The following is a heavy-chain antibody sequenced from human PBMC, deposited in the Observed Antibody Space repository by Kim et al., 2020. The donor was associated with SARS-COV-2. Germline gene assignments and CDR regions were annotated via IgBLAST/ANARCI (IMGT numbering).Heavy chain of an antibody. J-gene: IGHJ4*02. V-gene: IGHV4-39*07. Sequence: SETLSLTCTVSGGSISSSSYYWGWIHQPPGKGLEWIGSIYYSGSTYYNPSLKSRVTISVDTSKNQFSLKLSSVTAADTAVYYCARDRSRIVGARGYFDYWGQGTLVTVSS. D-gene: IGHD1-26*01. CDR2: IYYSGST. CDR3: ARDRSRIVGARGYFDY. CDR1: GGSISSSSYY.